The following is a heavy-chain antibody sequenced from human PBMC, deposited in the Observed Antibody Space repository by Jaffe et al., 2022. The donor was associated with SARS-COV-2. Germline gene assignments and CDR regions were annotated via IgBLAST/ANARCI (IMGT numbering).Heavy chain of an antibody. CDR2: ISGSGGST. D-gene: IGHD2-2*01. CDR1: GFTFSSYA. CDR3: AKVVVVPAATEEGTTFDP. J-gene: IGHJ5*02. Sequence: EVQLLESGGGLVQPGGSLRLSCAASGFTFSSYAMSWVRQAPGKGLEWVSAISGSGGSTYYADSVKGRFTISRDNSKNTLYLQMNSLRAEDTAVYYCAKVVVVPAATEEGTTFDPWGQGTLVTVSS. V-gene: IGHV3-23*01.